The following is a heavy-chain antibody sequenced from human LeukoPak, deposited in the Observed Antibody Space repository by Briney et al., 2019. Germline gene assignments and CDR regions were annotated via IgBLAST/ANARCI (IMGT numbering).Heavy chain of an antibody. V-gene: IGHV3-7*03. CDR1: GFTFSSYW. CDR3: TRRYFDY. CDR2: IKQDGSEK. Sequence: GGSLRLSCAASGFTFSSYWMQWVRQAPGKGLEWVANIKQDGSEKYYADSVKGRFIISRDNAKNALYLQMSSLRAEDTAIYYCTRRYFDYWGQGTLVTVSS. J-gene: IGHJ4*02.